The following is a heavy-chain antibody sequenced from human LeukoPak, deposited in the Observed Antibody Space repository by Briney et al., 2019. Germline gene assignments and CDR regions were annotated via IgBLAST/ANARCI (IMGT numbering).Heavy chain of an antibody. V-gene: IGHV1-18*01. J-gene: IGHJ5*02. Sequence: GASVKVSCKASGYTFINDAISWVRQAPGQGLEWIGWISAYNGNTNYAQNLQDRLNLTRDTSTGTVYMELRGLRSDDTAVYYCARDRVGITGNWFDPWGPGTLVTVSS. CDR3: ARDRVGITGNWFDP. CDR1: GYTFINDA. D-gene: IGHD1-26*01. CDR2: ISAYNGNT.